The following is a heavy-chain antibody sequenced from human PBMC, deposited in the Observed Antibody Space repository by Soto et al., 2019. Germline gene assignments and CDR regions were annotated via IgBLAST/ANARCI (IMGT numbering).Heavy chain of an antibody. CDR3: ARGLHWDYFDD. V-gene: IGHV4-59*01. CDR1: GGSISSNY. CDR2: MYNRGST. Sequence: QVQLQESGPGLVKASETLSLTCTVSGGSISSNYWGWIRQPPGKGLEWIGSMYNRGSTKYNPSLKSRVTISVDTSQSQFSLTLSSVTAADTAVYYCARGLHWDYFDDWGQGTLVTVSS. J-gene: IGHJ4*02. D-gene: IGHD4-4*01.